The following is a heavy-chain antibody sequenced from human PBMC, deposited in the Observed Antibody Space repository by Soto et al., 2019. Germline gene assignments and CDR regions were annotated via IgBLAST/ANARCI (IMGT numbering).Heavy chain of an antibody. J-gene: IGHJ4*02. Sequence: PSETLSLTCAVYGGSFSGYYWSWIRQPPGKGLEWIGEINHSGSTNYNPSLKSRVTISVDTSKNQFSLKLSSVTAADTAVYYCARGTGTSSWYLRNVAFDYWGQGTLVTVSS. CDR2: INHSGST. V-gene: IGHV4-34*01. CDR1: GGSFSGYY. CDR3: ARGTGTSSWYLRNVAFDY. D-gene: IGHD6-13*01.